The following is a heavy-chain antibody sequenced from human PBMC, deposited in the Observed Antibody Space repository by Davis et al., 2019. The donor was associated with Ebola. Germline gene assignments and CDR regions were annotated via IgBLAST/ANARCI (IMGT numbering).Heavy chain of an antibody. CDR1: GFTFSSSW. CDR3: TRHVPGDFWFFDL. CDR2: IYRDGRT. J-gene: IGHJ2*01. D-gene: IGHD4-17*01. Sequence: SAASGFTFSSSWMSWVRQAPGKGLEWVSVIYRDGRTYHADSVKGRFTISRDNSKNTLFLQMNSLSAEDTAVYYCTRHVPGDFWFFDLWGRGTMVTVSS. V-gene: IGHV3-66*04.